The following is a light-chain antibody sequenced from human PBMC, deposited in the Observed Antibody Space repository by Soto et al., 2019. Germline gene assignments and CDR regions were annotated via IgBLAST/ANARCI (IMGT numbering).Light chain of an antibody. J-gene: IGKJ2*01. Sequence: ESVLTQSPGTQSLSPGERATLSCRASQSVSNAFFAWYQQKPGQAPRLLIYGISNRATGIPDRFSGSGSGTEFTLTISRLEPEDFGVYFCQQYSSLPHTFGQGTKLEVK. CDR2: GIS. CDR3: QQYSSLPHT. V-gene: IGKV3-20*01. CDR1: QSVSNAF.